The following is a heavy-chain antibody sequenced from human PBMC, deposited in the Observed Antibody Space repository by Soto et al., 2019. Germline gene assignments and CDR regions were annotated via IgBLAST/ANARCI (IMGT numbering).Heavy chain of an antibody. V-gene: IGHV4-34*01. Sequence: PSETLSLTCAVYGGSFSGYYWRWIRQPPGKGLEWIGEINHSGSTNYNPSLKSRVTISVDTSKNQFSLKLSSVTAADTAVYYCARGFTMVRGVAFDIWGQGTMVTVSS. D-gene: IGHD3-10*01. CDR3: ARGFTMVRGVAFDI. CDR1: GGSFSGYY. J-gene: IGHJ3*02. CDR2: INHSGST.